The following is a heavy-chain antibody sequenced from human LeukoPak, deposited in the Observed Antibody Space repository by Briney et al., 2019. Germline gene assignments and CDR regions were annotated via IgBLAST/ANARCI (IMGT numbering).Heavy chain of an antibody. J-gene: IGHJ4*02. CDR3: AKESQLSYSGTFYIDY. CDR1: GFTVSGNF. Sequence: PGGSLRLSCSASGFTVSGNFMNWVRQAPGKGLEWVSSVYSGGKTDYAESVKGRFTISRDSSKNTLYLQMDSLRVEDTAVYYCAKESQLSYSGTFYIDYWGQGTLVTVSS. V-gene: IGHV3-53*05. CDR2: VYSGGKT. D-gene: IGHD1-26*01.